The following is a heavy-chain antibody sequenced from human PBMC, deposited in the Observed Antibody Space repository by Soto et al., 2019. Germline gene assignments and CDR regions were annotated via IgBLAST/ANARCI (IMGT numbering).Heavy chain of an antibody. J-gene: IGHJ4*02. V-gene: IGHV3-74*01. CDR2: IKGDGSET. CDR1: GFTFSSYR. CDR3: LRGNSGYGNFDY. D-gene: IGHD5-12*01. Sequence: PGGSLRLSCAASGFTFSSYRMHWVRQAPGKGLVWVSRIKGDGSETNYADSVKGRFTISRDNAKNTLYLQLNSLRAEDTAVYYCLRGNSGYGNFDYWGQGTRVTVSS.